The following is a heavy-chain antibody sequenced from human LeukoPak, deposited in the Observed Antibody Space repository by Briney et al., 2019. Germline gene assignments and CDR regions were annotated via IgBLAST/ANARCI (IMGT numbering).Heavy chain of an antibody. D-gene: IGHD2-15*01. Sequence: PGGSLRLSCAASGFTFSSYGMHWVRQAPGKELEWVAVISYDGSNKYYADSVKGRFTISRDNSKNTLYLQMNSLRAEDTAVYYCAKGGFDYWGQGTLVTVSS. CDR3: AKGGFDY. CDR2: ISYDGSNK. V-gene: IGHV3-30*18. J-gene: IGHJ4*02. CDR1: GFTFSSYG.